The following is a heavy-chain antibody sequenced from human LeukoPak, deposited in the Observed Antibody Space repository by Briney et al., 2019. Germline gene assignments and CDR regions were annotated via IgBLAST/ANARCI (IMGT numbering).Heavy chain of an antibody. Sequence: PGGSLRLSCVASGFTFTNYAMSWVRQPPGKGLEWVSAISATRGNTYYADSVQGRFSISRDNSKNTLYLQMNSLRAEDTAVYYCATDPATVGITTRDFWGQGTLVTVSS. CDR3: ATDPATVGITTRDF. J-gene: IGHJ4*02. V-gene: IGHV3-23*01. CDR2: ISATRGNT. D-gene: IGHD1-26*01. CDR1: GFTFTNYA.